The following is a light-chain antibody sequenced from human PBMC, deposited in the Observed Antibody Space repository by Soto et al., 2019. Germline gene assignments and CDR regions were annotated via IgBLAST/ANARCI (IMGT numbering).Light chain of an antibody. CDR3: QQTYRIPPT. CDR2: DVS. J-gene: IGKJ5*01. V-gene: IGKV1-5*01. CDR1: QSISSW. Sequence: DVQITQSPSTLSAPVGDIVTITCRASQSISSWLAWYQQKPGKAPNLLIYDVSSLESGVPPRFSGSGSGTRFTLTISNLQAEDFALYYCQQTYRIPPTFGQGTRLEI.